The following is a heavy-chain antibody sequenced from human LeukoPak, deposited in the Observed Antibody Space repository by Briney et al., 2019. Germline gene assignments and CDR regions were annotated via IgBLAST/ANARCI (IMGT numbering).Heavy chain of an antibody. CDR1: GGSISSYY. D-gene: IGHD6-19*01. V-gene: IGHV3-23*01. CDR3: AAMVSSGWYNDEYYFDY. J-gene: IGHJ4*02. Sequence: ETLSLTCTVSGGSISSYYWSWIRQPPGKGLEWVSAISGSGGSTYYADSVKGRFTISRDNSKNTLYLQMNSLRAGDTAVYYCAAMVSSGWYNDEYYFDYWGQGTLVTVSS. CDR2: ISGSGGST.